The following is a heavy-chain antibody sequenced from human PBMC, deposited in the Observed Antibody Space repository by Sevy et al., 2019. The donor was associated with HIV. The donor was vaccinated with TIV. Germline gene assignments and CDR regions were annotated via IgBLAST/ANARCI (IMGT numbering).Heavy chain of an antibody. V-gene: IGHV3-30*04. Sequence: GGSLRLSCVASGFSFNGYAMHWVRQAPGKGLEWLAVISYDGSVKYYTESVKGQFTISRDNTKNTLFLQLNSLRPEDTAVYYCVREGRNYEYVWGTYHSGFRAQGTLVTVSS. CDR1: GFSFNGYA. D-gene: IGHD3-16*02. CDR3: VREGRNYEYVWGTYHSGF. J-gene: IGHJ4*02. CDR2: ISYDGSVK.